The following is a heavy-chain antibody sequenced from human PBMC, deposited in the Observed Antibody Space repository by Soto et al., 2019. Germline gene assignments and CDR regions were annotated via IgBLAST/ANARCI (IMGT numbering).Heavy chain of an antibody. CDR1: GFTFSSYA. CDR2: ISGSGGST. Sequence: EVQLLESGGGLVQPGGSLRLACVASGFTFSSYAMTWVRQAPGKGLEWVSGISGSGGSTYYADSVKGRCTISRDNSKNTLYLQMNSLRAADTAVYFCAQVRGVVALDGYFDCWGQGTLVSVSS. D-gene: IGHD2-15*01. V-gene: IGHV3-23*01. J-gene: IGHJ4*02. CDR3: AQVRGVVALDGYFDC.